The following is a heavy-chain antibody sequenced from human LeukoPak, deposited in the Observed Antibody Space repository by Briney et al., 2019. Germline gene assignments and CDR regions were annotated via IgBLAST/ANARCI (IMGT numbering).Heavy chain of an antibody. CDR3: ATTAPPTYYYDSSGYNY. V-gene: IGHV1-2*06. CDR2: INPNSGGT. CDR1: GYTFTGYY. D-gene: IGHD3-22*01. J-gene: IGHJ4*02. Sequence: ASVKVSCKASGYTFTGYYMHWVRQAPGQGLEWMGRINPNSGGTNYAQKFQGRVTMTRDTSISTAYMELSRLRSDDTAVYYCATTAPPTYYYDSSGYNYWGQGTLATVSS.